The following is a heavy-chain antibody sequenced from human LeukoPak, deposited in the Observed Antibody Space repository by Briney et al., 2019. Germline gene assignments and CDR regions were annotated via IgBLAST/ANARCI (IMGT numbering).Heavy chain of an antibody. CDR1: GFTFSSYG. CDR3: AGGSTGGGGWAFDI. V-gene: IGHV3-30*03. Sequence: GGSLRLSCAASGFTFSSYGMHWVRQAPGKGLEWVAVISYDGSNKYYADSVKGRFTISRDNSKNTLYLQMNRLRAEDTAVYYCAGGSTGGGGWAFDIWGQGTMVTVSS. D-gene: IGHD1-26*01. CDR2: ISYDGSNK. J-gene: IGHJ3*02.